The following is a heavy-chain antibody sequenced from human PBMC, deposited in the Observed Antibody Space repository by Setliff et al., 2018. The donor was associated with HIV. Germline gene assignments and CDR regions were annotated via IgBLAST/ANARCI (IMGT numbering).Heavy chain of an antibody. CDR3: ARGGDFSGSGSLGS. CDR2: IYVSGST. D-gene: IGHD3-10*01. CDR1: GGSINGYY. J-gene: IGHJ5*02. Sequence: NPSETLSLTCTVSGGSINGYYWSWIRQPAGKGLEWIGRIYVSGSTNYNPSLKSRLTISLDTSKNQFSLRLNSVTAADTAVYYCARGGDFSGSGSLGSWGQGTLVTVSS. V-gene: IGHV4-4*07.